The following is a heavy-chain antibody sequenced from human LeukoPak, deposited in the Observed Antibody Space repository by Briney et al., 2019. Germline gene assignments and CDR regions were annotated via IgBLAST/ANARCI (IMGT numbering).Heavy chain of an antibody. Sequence: GGSLRLSCAASGFTFSSYAMTWVRQAPGKGLESVSTISGSGGTTYYADSVKGRFTISRDNSKNTLYLQMNSLRAEDTAVYYCAKDEYCSGGSCYSLPNTWFDPWGQGTLVTVSS. J-gene: IGHJ5*02. CDR1: GFTFSSYA. CDR2: ISGSGGTT. V-gene: IGHV3-23*01. D-gene: IGHD2-15*01. CDR3: AKDEYCSGGSCYSLPNTWFDP.